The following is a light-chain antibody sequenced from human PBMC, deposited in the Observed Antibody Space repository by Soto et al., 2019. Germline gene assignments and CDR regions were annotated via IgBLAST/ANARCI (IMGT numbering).Light chain of an antibody. CDR1: QSISSW. V-gene: IGKV1-5*03. CDR3: QQYNNYSRT. CDR2: KTS. J-gene: IGKJ1*01. Sequence: DIQMTQSPSTLSASVGDRVTITCRASQSISSWLAWYQQKPGKAPKLLIYKTSSLERGVPSRFSGTGSGTEFTLTISSLQPDDFATYYCQQYNNYSRTFGQGTKVEIK.